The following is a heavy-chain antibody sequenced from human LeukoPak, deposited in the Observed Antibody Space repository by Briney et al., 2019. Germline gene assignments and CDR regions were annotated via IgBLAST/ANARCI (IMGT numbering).Heavy chain of an antibody. CDR3: ARGLFSPGIAAAGTFYYYYGMDV. D-gene: IGHD6-13*01. CDR2: IGSSGSTI. J-gene: IGHJ6*02. CDR1: GFTFSDYY. V-gene: IGHV3-11*01. Sequence: GGSLRLSCAASGFTFSDYYMSWIRQAPGKGLEWVSYIGSSGSTIYYADSVKGRFTISRDNAKNSLYLQMDSLRAEDTAVYYCARGLFSPGIAAAGTFYYYYGMDVWGQGTTVTVSS.